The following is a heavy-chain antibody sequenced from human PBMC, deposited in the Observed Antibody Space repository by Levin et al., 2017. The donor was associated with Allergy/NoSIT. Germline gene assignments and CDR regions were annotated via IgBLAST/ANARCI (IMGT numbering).Heavy chain of an antibody. V-gene: IGHV3-21*01. CDR2: ISSSSSYI. CDR1: GFTFSSNS. J-gene: IGHJ4*02. CDR3: ARDLTFYYDTSGYYPFDY. D-gene: IGHD3-22*01. Sequence: PWGSLRLSCAASGFTFSSNSMNWVRQAPGKGLEWVSSISSSSSYIYYADSVKGRFTISRDNAKNSLFLQMNSLRAEDTAMYFCARDLTFYYDTSGYYPFDYWGQGTLVTVSS.